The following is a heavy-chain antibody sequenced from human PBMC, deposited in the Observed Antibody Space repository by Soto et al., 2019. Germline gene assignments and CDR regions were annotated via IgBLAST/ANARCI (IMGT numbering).Heavy chain of an antibody. CDR1: GGAISSYY. V-gene: IGHV4-4*07. J-gene: IGHJ6*02. CDR3: ARSPLPYYYGMDV. CDR2: IYTSGST. Sequence: SETLSLTCTVSGGAISSYYWSWIRPPAGKGLEWIGRIYTSGSTNYNPSLKSRVTMSVDTSKNQFSLKLSSVTAADTAVYYCARSPLPYYYGMDVWGQGTTVTVSS.